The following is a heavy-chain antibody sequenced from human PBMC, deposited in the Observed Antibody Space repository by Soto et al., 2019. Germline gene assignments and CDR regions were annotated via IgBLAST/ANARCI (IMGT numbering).Heavy chain of an antibody. CDR1: GFTFDDYG. D-gene: IGHD3-10*01. V-gene: IGHV3-20*01. Sequence: EVQLVESGGGVVWPGGSLRLSCAASGFTFDDYGMSWVRQVPGKGLEWVSGSNSNGDKTGYADSVKGRFTISRDNAKNSLYLQMNSLSVEDTALYHCAREYGSGSSPPWFDPWGQGTLVTVSS. CDR3: AREYGSGSSPPWFDP. CDR2: SNSNGDKT. J-gene: IGHJ5*02.